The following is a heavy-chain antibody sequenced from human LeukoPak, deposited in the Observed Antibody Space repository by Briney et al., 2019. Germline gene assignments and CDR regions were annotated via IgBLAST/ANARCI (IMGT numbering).Heavy chain of an antibody. Sequence: GGSLRLSCAASGFTVITNDMTWVRQAPGKGLEWVSVLYSDGNTKYADSVQGRFTISRDNSKNTLYLEMNSLSPDDTAVYYCATGVAPLAANTWAYWGQGTLVTVSS. V-gene: IGHV3-53*01. D-gene: IGHD3-16*01. CDR3: ATGVAPLAANTWAY. CDR2: LYSDGNT. CDR1: GFTVITND. J-gene: IGHJ4*02.